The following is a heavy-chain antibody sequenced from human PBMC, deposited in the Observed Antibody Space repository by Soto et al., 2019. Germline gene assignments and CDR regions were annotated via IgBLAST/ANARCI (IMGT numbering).Heavy chain of an antibody. V-gene: IGHV2-26*01. CDR1: GFSLSKARMG. J-gene: IGHJ4*02. CDR2: IFWNDER. CDR3: ARALREGLPIYYFDS. Sequence: QVTLKESGPVLVKPTETLTLTCTVSGFSLSKARMGVSWIRQPPGKALEWLAHIFWNDERSYNTSLKSRLTISRDTSKRQVVLTMTNVDPVDTGTYCCARALREGLPIYYFDSWGQGTLVTVSS. D-gene: IGHD1-26*01.